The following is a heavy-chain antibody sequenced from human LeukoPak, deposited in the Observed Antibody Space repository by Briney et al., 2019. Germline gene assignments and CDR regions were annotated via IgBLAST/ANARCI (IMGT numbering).Heavy chain of an antibody. J-gene: IGHJ5*02. D-gene: IGHD5-12*01. CDR1: GLAFSGYW. CDR2: INQGGSER. CDR3: STWICGYHH. V-gene: IGHV3-7*01. Sequence: PGGSLRLSCAASGLAFSGYWMSWVRQAPGKGREWVANINQGGSERYYVGSVRGRFTMSGDNPQESLFPQMSSLRVEDPAVYYCSTWICGYHHWGQGTLVTVSS.